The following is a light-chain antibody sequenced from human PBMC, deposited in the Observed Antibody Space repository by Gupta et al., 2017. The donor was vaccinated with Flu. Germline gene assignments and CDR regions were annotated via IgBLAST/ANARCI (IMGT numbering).Light chain of an antibody. V-gene: IGKV2-30*01. CDR3: MQGGHWPWA. CDR1: QGLVYSDGNTY. CDR2: QVS. Sequence: DVVMTQSPLSLPVTLGQPAPISCRSSQGLVYSDGNTYLHWFQQRPGQSPRRLIYQVSYRDSGGPDRFSGSGSGTDFTLKISRVEAEDVGIYFCMQGGHWPWAFGQGTTVEIK. J-gene: IGKJ1*01.